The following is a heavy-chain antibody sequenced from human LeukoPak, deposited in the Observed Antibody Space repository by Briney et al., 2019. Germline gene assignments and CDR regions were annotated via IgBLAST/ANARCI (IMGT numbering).Heavy chain of an antibody. CDR2: ITGNGATT. D-gene: IGHD3-10*01. CDR3: AKVRILWFGELSH. CDR1: GFSFSNYG. V-gene: IGHV3-23*01. J-gene: IGHJ4*02. Sequence: PGGSLRLSCAASGFSFSNYGMNWVRQAPGKGLEWVSGITGNGATTYYADSVKGRFTISRDNSKNTLYLQMNSLRAEDTAVYYCAKVRILWFGELSHWGQGTLVTVSS.